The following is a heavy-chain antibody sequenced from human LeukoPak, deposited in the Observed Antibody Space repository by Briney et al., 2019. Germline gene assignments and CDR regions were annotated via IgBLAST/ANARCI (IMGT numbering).Heavy chain of an antibody. V-gene: IGHV3-7*01. CDR1: GFTFSSYW. CDR2: IKQDGSEK. CDR3: AKGGEWELLAYYFDY. Sequence: GGSLRLSCAASGFTFSSYWMSWVRQAPGKGLEWVANIKQDGSEKCYVDSVKGRFTISRDNSKNTLYLQMNSLRAEDTAVYYCAKGGEWELLAYYFDYWGQGTLVTVSS. J-gene: IGHJ4*02. D-gene: IGHD1-26*01.